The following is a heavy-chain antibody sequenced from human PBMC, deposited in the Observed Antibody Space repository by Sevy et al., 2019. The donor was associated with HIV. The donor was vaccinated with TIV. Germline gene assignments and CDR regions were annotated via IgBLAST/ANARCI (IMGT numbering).Heavy chain of an antibody. CDR1: GFTFSSYG. CDR3: AKGGPYSSSYRIDY. CDR2: ISYDGSNK. Sequence: GGSLRLSCAASGFTFSSYGMHWVRQAPGKGLEWVAVISYDGSNKYYADSVKGRFTISRDKSKNTLYLQMNSLRAEDTAVYYCAKGGPYSSSYRIDYWGQGTLVTVSS. D-gene: IGHD6-6*01. V-gene: IGHV3-30*18. J-gene: IGHJ4*02.